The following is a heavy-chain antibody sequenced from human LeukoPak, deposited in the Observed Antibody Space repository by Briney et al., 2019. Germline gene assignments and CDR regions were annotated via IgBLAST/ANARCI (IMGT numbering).Heavy chain of an antibody. CDR2: TYTSGST. CDR1: GGSISSYY. D-gene: IGHD2-2*02. V-gene: IGHV4-4*07. J-gene: IGHJ6*03. Sequence: SETLSLTCTVSGGSISSYYWSWIRQPAGKGLEWIGRTYTSGSTNYNPSLKSRVTMSVDTSKNQFSLKLSSVTAADTAVYYCAREVYCSSTSCYIYYYMDVWGKGTTVTVSS. CDR3: AREVYCSSTSCYIYYYMDV.